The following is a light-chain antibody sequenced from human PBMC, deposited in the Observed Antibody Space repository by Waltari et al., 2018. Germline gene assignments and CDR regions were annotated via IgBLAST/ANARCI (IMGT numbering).Light chain of an antibody. CDR1: RAIANN. CDR2: DAS. CDR3: QQFNTGYS. Sequence: EIVMTQSPATLSVSPGEAATLSCRASRAIANNLAWYHQKPGQALRLLIYDASTRATGIPARFSGSWSGTEFTLTITSLQSEDSAVYFCQQFNTGYSFGQGTKLEIK. V-gene: IGKV3-15*01. J-gene: IGKJ2*01.